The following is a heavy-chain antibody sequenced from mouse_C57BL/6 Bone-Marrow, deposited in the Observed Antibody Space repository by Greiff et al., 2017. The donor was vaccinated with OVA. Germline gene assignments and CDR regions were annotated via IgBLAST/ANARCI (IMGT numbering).Heavy chain of an antibody. V-gene: IGHV1-74*01. CDR2: IHPSDSDT. J-gene: IGHJ3*01. CDR3: ASYYDYDDGFAY. D-gene: IGHD2-4*01. Sequence: VQLQQPGAELVKPGASVKVSCKASGYTFTSYWMHWVKQRPGQGLEWIGRIHPSDSDTNYTQKVKGKATLTVDKSSSTAYMQLSSLTSEDSAVYYCASYYDYDDGFAYWGQGTLVTVSA. CDR1: GYTFTSYW.